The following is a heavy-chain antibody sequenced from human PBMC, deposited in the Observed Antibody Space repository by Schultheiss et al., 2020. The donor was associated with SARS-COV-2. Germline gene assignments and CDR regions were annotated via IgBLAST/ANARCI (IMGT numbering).Heavy chain of an antibody. D-gene: IGHD3-3*01. V-gene: IGHV4-61*08. CDR3: ARGAPSTYDFWSGYKPNFDY. Sequence: SETLSLTCTVSGGSVSSGDYYWSWIRQPPGKGLEWIGYIYDSGSTNYNASLKSRATISRDTSKNQFSLKLSSVTAADTAVYYCARGAPSTYDFWSGYKPNFDYWGQGTLVTVSS. J-gene: IGHJ4*02. CDR1: GGSVSSGDYY. CDR2: IYDSGST.